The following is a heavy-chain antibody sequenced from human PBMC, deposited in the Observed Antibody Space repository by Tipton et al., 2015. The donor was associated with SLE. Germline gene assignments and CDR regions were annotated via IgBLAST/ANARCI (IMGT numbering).Heavy chain of an antibody. D-gene: IGHD6-13*01. CDR1: GGSISSGSYY. CDR3: ARGGIAADWYDY. Sequence: TLSLTCTVSGGSISSGSYYWSWIRQPAGKGLEWIGRIYTSGSTNYNPSLKSRVTISVDTSKNQFSLKLSSVTAADTAVYYCARGGIAADWYDYWGQGTLVTVSS. J-gene: IGHJ4*02. CDR2: IYTSGST. V-gene: IGHV4-61*02.